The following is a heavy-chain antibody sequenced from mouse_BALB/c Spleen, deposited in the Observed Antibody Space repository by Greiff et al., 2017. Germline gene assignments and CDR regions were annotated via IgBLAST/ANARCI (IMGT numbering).Heavy chain of an antibody. CDR2: IDPETGGT. V-gene: IGHV1-15*01. J-gene: IGHJ1*01. CDR1: GYTFTDYE. CDR3: TNYYGSRYFDV. D-gene: IGHD1-1*01. Sequence: QVQLQQPGAELVKPGASVTLSCKASGYTFTDYEMHWVKQTPVHGLEWIGAIDPETGGTAYNQKFKGKATLTADKSSSTAYMELRSLTSEDSAVYYCTNYYGSRYFDVWGAGTTVTVSS.